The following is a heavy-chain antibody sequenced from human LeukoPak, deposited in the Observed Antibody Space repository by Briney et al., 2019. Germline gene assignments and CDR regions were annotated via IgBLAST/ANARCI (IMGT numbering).Heavy chain of an antibody. D-gene: IGHD3-10*01. CDR2: INSDGSTR. Sequence: GGSLRLSCAASGFTFSTYWMHWVRQAPGKGLVWVSNINSDGSTRSYADSVKGRFTISRDNAKNSLYLQMNSLRAEDTAVYYCATSPYYYGSGSYQAFDYWGQGTLVTVSS. CDR1: GFTFSTYW. CDR3: ATSPYYYGSGSYQAFDY. J-gene: IGHJ4*02. V-gene: IGHV3-74*01.